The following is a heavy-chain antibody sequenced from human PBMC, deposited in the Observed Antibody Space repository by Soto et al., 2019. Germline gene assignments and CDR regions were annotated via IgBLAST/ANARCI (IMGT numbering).Heavy chain of an antibody. CDR3: AKDGRTARESYYYYMDV. D-gene: IGHD5-18*01. Sequence: PGGSLRLSCAASGFTFDDYAMHWVRQAPGKGLEWVSGISWNSGSIGYADSVKGRFTISRDNAKNSLYLQMNSLRAEDTALYYCAKDGRTARESYYYYMDVWGKGTTVTVSS. CDR1: GFTFDDYA. J-gene: IGHJ6*03. V-gene: IGHV3-9*01. CDR2: ISWNSGSI.